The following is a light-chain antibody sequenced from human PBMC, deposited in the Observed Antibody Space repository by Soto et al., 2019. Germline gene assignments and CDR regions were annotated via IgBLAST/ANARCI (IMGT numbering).Light chain of an antibody. CDR3: QQYYSSPA. V-gene: IGKV1-8*01. Sequence: IQMTQSPSTLSASVGDRVTITCRASQGISSYLAWYQQKPGKAPKLLIYAASTLQSGVPSRFSGSGSGTDFTLTISCLQSEDFATYYCQQYYSSPAFGGGTKVDIK. CDR1: QGISSY. J-gene: IGKJ4*01. CDR2: AAS.